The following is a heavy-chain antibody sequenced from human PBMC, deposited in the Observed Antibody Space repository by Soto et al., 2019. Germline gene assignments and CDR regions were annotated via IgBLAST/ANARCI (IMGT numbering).Heavy chain of an antibody. CDR1: GFTFSSYD. Sequence: EVQLAESGGGMVQPGGSLRLSCVASGFTFSSYDMQWVRQPPGKGLEYVSSVSSNGGSTYYGYSVKGWFTISRDNSKNTLYHQMGSLRDEDMAVYYCVRRVSGNYDYWGQGTLVTVSS. CDR2: VSSNGGST. CDR3: VRRVSGNYDY. J-gene: IGHJ4*02. D-gene: IGHD1-7*01. V-gene: IGHV3-64*01.